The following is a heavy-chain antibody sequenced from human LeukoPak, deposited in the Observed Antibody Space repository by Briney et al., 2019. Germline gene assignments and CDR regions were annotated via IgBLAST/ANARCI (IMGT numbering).Heavy chain of an antibody. V-gene: IGHV1-2*02. CDR3: GAVWHASRDPFDM. J-gene: IGHJ3*02. Sequence: ASVKVSCKASGYTFTAYYIHWVRQAPGQGLEWMGWINTKSGDTNYAPKFQGRVTMTRDTTITTAYMDLNRLTSDDTAIYYCGAVWHASRDPFDMWGQGTMVTVSS. CDR2: INTKSGDT. D-gene: IGHD4/OR15-4a*01. CDR1: GYTFTAYY.